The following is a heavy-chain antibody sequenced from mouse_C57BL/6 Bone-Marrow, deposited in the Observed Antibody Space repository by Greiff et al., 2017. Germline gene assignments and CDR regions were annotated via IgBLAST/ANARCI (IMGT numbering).Heavy chain of an antibody. CDR1: GYTFTSYW. J-gene: IGHJ2*01. CDR3: ASGETMVTTGYFGY. CDR2: IHPNSGST. V-gene: IGHV1-64*01. D-gene: IGHD2-2*01. Sequence: VQLQQPGAELVKPGASVKLSCKASGYTFTSYWMHWVKQRPGQGLEWIGMIHPNSGSTNYNEKFKSKATLTVDKSYSTAYMQLSSLTSEDSAVYYCASGETMVTTGYFGYWGQGTTLTVSS.